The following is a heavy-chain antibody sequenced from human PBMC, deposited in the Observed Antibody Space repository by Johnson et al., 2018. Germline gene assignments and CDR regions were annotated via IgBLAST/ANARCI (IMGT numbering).Heavy chain of an antibody. CDR2: IYSGDSNT. D-gene: IGHD2-2*01. CDR1: GYSFNTFW. CDR3: ASHTYQYQLNDAFDF. J-gene: IGHJ3*01. V-gene: IGHV5-51*01. Sequence: EVQLVESGAEVRKPGESLKISCKGSGYSFNTFWIAWVRQMPGKGLEWMGIIYSGDSNTTYSPPFHGQVTISADRSINTAYLQWSSLKASDTAMYYCASHTYQYQLNDAFDFWGKGTMVTVSS.